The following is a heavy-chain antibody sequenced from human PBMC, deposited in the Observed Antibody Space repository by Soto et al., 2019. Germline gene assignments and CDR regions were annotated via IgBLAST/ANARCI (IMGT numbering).Heavy chain of an antibody. J-gene: IGHJ4*01. CDR2: IYHSGAT. CDR1: GDSISRDGSS. CDR3: DSDMSYYFDS. V-gene: IGHV4-30-2*01. Sequence: QVQLQESGSGLVKPSQTLVLTCTVSGDSISRDGSSWSWLRQPPGKGLEWIGYIYHSGATYYNPSLKSRVTTSVDKTKNQFSLSQASVTAAHTAVYYCDSDMSYYFDSVGHGPLVTVSS.